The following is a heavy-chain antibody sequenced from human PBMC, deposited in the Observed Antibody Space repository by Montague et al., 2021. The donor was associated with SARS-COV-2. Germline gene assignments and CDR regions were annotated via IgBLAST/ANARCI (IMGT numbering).Heavy chain of an antibody. CDR2: INTYNGDT. J-gene: IGHJ4*02. V-gene: IGHV1-18*01. CDR3: ARADGSGYLWYFDY. Sequence: SVKVSCKASGYTFTTYGITWVRQAPGQGLEWMGWINTYNGDTVYAQKFQGRVTMTSDTSTSTAYMELRSLRSDDSAVFYCARADGSGYLWYFDYWGQGTLVTVSS. D-gene: IGHD3-22*01. CDR1: GYTFTTYG.